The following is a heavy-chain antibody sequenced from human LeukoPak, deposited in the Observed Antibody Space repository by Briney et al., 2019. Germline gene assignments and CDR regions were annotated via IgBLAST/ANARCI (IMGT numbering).Heavy chain of an antibody. J-gene: IGHJ4*02. V-gene: IGHV1-18*01. CDR2: ICAYNGNT. CDR3: ARDQGIAAAGPKGY. Sequence: ALVKVSCKASGYTFTSYGISWVRQAPGQGLEWMGWICAYNGNTNYAQKLQGRVTMTTDTSTSTAYMELRSLRSDDTAVYYCARDQGIAAAGPKGYWGQGTLVTVSS. D-gene: IGHD6-13*01. CDR1: GYTFTSYG.